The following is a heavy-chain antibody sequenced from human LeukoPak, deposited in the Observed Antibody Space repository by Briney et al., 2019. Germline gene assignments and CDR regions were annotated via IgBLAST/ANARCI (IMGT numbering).Heavy chain of an antibody. J-gene: IGHJ4*02. Sequence: SETLSVTCTVSGGSISSGSYYWSWIRQPAGKGLEWIGRIYTSGSTNYNPSLKSRVTMSVDTSKNQFSLKLSSVTAADTAVYYCARHAHFTIYPDYWGQGTLVTVSS. V-gene: IGHV4-61*02. CDR2: IYTSGST. D-gene: IGHD3-3*01. CDR1: GGSISSGSYY. CDR3: ARHAHFTIYPDY.